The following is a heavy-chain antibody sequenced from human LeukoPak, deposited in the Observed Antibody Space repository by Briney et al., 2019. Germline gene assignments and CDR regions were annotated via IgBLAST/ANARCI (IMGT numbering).Heavy chain of an antibody. CDR3: ARDPSRRYTYGYGDS. V-gene: IGHV3-7*01. Sequence: GGSLRLSCAASGFTFSGYWMNWVRQPPGKGLEWVANINHDGSEKYYVDSVKGRFTISRDNARRSLYLQMNSLRAEDTGLYYCARDPSRRYTYGYGDSWGQGTLVTVSS. CDR1: GFTFSGYW. CDR2: INHDGSEK. J-gene: IGHJ4*02. D-gene: IGHD5-18*01.